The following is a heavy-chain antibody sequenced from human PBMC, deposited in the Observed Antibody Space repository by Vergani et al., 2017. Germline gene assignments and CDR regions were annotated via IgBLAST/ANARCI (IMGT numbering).Heavy chain of an antibody. V-gene: IGHV1-46*01. J-gene: IGHJ5*02. CDR3: ARDYGWFGELFGWFDP. D-gene: IGHD3-10*01. Sequence: QVQLVQSGAEVKKPGASVKVSCKASGYTFTSYYMHWVRQAPGQGLEWMGIINPSGCSTSYAQKFQGRVNMTRDTSTSTGYMELSSLRSEDTAVYYCARDYGWFGELFGWFDPWGQGTLVTVSS. CDR1: GYTFTSYY. CDR2: INPSGCST.